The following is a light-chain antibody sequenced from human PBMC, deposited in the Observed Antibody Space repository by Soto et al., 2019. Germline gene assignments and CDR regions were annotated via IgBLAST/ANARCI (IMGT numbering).Light chain of an antibody. CDR3: SSYTSSRAYV. Sequence: QSVLTQPASVSGSPGQSITISCTGTSSDVGGYNYVSWYQQQSGKAPKLMIHEVSNRPSGVSNRFSGSKSGNTASLTISGLQAEEEADYYCSSYTSSRAYVFAIGTKVTVL. CDR2: EVS. V-gene: IGLV2-14*01. CDR1: SSDVGGYNY. J-gene: IGLJ1*01.